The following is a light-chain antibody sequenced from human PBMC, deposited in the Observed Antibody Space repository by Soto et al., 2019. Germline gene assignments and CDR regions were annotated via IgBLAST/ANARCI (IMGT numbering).Light chain of an antibody. CDR3: AAWDDSLNGQV. CDR2: SNN. Sequence: QSVLTQPPSASGTHGQRVTLSCSGSSSNIGSNTVNWYQQLPGTAPKLLIYSNNQRPSGVPDRFSGAKSGTSASLDISGLQSEDEAEYYCAAWDDSLNGQVFGGGTKLTVL. J-gene: IGLJ3*02. CDR1: SSNIGSNT. V-gene: IGLV1-44*01.